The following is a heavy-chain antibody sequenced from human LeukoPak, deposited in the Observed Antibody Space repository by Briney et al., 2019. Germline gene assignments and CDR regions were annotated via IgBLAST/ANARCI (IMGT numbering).Heavy chain of an antibody. CDR2: ISSSSSYI. V-gene: IGHV3-21*01. CDR3: ARFGIAVAGFDY. J-gene: IGHJ4*02. Sequence: TGGSLRLSCAASGFTFSSYSMNWVRQAPGKGLEWVSSISSSSSYIYYADSVKGRFTISRDNAKNSLYLQMNSLRAEDTAVYYCARFGIAVAGFDYWGQGTLVTVSS. D-gene: IGHD6-19*01. CDR1: GFTFSSYS.